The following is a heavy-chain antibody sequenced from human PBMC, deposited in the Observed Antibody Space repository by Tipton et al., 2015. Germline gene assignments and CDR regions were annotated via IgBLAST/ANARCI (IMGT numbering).Heavy chain of an antibody. CDR2: ITGDGDTS. V-gene: IGHV3-43D*04. D-gene: IGHD3-10*01. J-gene: IGHJ4*02. Sequence: AVSGFTFDNYAMHWVRQTPGKGLEWLSLITGDGDTSYYAYSLKSRFTISRDNSKDSLYLQMDSLTVEDTALYYRAKDKGQGSGNHYNCGGRDYWGQGTLVTVSS. CDR1: GFTFDNYA. CDR3: AKDKGQGSGNHYNCGGRDY.